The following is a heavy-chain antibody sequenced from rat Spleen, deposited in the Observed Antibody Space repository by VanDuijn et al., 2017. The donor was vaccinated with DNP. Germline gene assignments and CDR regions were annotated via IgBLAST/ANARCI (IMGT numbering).Heavy chain of an antibody. V-gene: IGHV2-30*01. CDR1: GFSLTSYH. CDR2: ISSGGNT. Sequence: QVQLKESGPGLVQPSQTLSLACTVSGFSLTSYHVHWVRQPSGKGLEWMGVISSGGNTYYNSALKSRLSISRDTSKSQVFLGMNSLQAEDTAIYFCAREREPNNNPYYFDYWGQGVMVTVSS. CDR3: AREREPNNNPYYFDY. D-gene: IGHD1-10*01. J-gene: IGHJ2*01.